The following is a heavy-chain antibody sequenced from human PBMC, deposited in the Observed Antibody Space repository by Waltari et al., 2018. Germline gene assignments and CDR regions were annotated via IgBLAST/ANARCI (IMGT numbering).Heavy chain of an antibody. D-gene: IGHD2-15*01. J-gene: IGHJ4*02. CDR3: AHLIVVAKNYYFDY. V-gene: IGHV2-5*01. CDR2: IYWNDDK. CDR1: GGSLSTSGVG. Sequence: QITLKESGPTLVKPTQTLTMTCTFSGGSLSTSGVGGGWSRQPPGQALEWLALIYWNDDKRYSPSLKSRLTITKDTSKNQVVLTMTNMDPVDTATYYCAHLIVVAKNYYFDYWGQGTLVTVSS.